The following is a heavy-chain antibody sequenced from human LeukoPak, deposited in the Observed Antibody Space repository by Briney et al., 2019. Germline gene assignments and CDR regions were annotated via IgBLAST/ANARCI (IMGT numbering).Heavy chain of an antibody. Sequence: GGSLRLSCAASGFTFSSYWMSWVRQAPGRGLEWVANIKQDGSQKSYVDSVKGRFTISRDNANNLLYLQMNSLRAEDTAVYYCARESFAARWDWGQGTLVTVSS. D-gene: IGHD6-6*01. CDR3: ARESFAARWD. V-gene: IGHV3-7*01. J-gene: IGHJ4*02. CDR2: IKQDGSQK. CDR1: GFTFSSYW.